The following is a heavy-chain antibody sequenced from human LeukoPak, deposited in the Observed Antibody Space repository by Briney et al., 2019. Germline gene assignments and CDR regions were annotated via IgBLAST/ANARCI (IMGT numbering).Heavy chain of an antibody. J-gene: IGHJ6*03. D-gene: IGHD4-11*01. CDR2: IRYYGSNK. Sequence: TGGSLRLYCAASGFTFSSYGMHWVRQAPGKGLEWVAFIRYYGSNKYYAESVKGRFTISRANSKNTLYLQMNSLRAEDTAVYYCAKASVTTFLYYYYYMDVWGTGTTVTVSS. CDR3: AKASVTTFLYYYYYMDV. CDR1: GFTFSSYG. V-gene: IGHV3-30*02.